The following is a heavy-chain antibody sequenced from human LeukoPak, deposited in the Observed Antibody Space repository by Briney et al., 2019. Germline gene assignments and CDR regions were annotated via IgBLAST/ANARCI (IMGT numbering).Heavy chain of an antibody. D-gene: IGHD6-13*01. V-gene: IGHV1-8*03. Sequence: ASVKVSCKASGYTFTSYDINWVRQATGQGLEWMGWMNPNSGNTGYAQKFQGRVTITRNTSISTAYMELRSLRSDDTAVYYCAREEGSSSWSLSPVFLYDYWGQGTLVTVSS. CDR2: MNPNSGNT. J-gene: IGHJ4*02. CDR3: AREEGSSSWSLSPVFLYDY. CDR1: GYTFTSYD.